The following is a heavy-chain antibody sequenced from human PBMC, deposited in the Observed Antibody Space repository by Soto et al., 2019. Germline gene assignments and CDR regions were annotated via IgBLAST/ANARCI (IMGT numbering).Heavy chain of an antibody. CDR2: ISYDGSNK. CDR1: GFTFSSYA. V-gene: IGHV3-30-3*01. J-gene: IGHJ4*02. Sequence: QVQLVESGGGVVQPGRSLRLSCAASGFTFSSYAMHWVRQAPGKGLEWVAVISYDGSNKYYADSVKGRFTISRDNSKNALYLQMSSLRAEETAVSYCARAGGSSWHPTPIDYWGQGTLVTVSS. D-gene: IGHD6-13*01. CDR3: ARAGGSSWHPTPIDY.